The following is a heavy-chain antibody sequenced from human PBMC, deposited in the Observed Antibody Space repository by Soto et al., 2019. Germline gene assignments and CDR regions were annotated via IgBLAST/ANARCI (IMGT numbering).Heavy chain of an antibody. CDR2: IGASGDNT. J-gene: IGHJ6*02. CDR1: GFTFNRFA. Sequence: EVQLLESGGGLVQPGGSLRLSCAASGFTFNRFAMTWVRQAPGKGLEWVSTIGASGDNTFYADSVKGRFTISRDNSGDTLFLQMNRLRAEDTALYYCATLGYCSGGTCYLDYYNGLDVWGQGTTVTVSS. CDR3: ATLGYCSGGTCYLDYYNGLDV. D-gene: IGHD2-15*01. V-gene: IGHV3-23*01.